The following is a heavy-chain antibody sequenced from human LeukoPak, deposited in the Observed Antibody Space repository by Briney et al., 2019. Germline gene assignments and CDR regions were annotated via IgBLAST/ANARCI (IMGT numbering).Heavy chain of an antibody. Sequence: SETLSLTCAVYGGSFSGYYWSWIRQPPGKGLEWIGEINHSGSTNYNPSLKSRVTISVDTSKNQFSLKLSSVTAADTAVYYCASRSNYDSSIDYWGQGTLVTVSS. J-gene: IGHJ4*02. CDR1: GGSFSGYY. CDR2: INHSGST. V-gene: IGHV4-34*01. CDR3: ASRSNYDSSIDY. D-gene: IGHD3-22*01.